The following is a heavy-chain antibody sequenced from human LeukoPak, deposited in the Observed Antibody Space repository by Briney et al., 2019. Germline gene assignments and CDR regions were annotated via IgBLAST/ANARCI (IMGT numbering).Heavy chain of an antibody. V-gene: IGHV1-18*01. J-gene: IGHJ4*02. CDR1: GYTFTSYG. Sequence: ASVKVSCKASGYTFTSYGISWVRQAPGQGLEWMGWISAYNGNTNYAQKLQGRVTMTTDTSTSTAYMELRSLRSDDTAVYYCARDSYYYGSGSYYPNDYWGQGTLVTVSS. CDR2: ISAYNGNT. D-gene: IGHD3-10*01. CDR3: ARDSYYYGSGSYYPNDY.